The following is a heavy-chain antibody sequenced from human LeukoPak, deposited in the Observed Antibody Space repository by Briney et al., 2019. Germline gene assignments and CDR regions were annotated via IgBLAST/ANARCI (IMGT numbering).Heavy chain of an antibody. V-gene: IGHV1-18*01. Sequence: GASVKVSCKASGGTFSSYAISWVRQAPGQGLEWMGWVSTSNPHTNYAPKFRGRVIMTIDTSTTTAYLEMRSLTSDDTAVYYCARDRFLWGLGNWFDLWGQGTLVAVTS. CDR3: ARDRFLWGLGNWFDL. CDR2: VSTSNPHT. D-gene: IGHD3-3*01. J-gene: IGHJ5*02. CDR1: GGTFSSYA.